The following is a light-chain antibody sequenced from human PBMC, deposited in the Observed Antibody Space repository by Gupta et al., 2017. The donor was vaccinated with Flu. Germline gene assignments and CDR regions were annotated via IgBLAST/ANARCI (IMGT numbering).Light chain of an antibody. CDR2: DAS. CDR1: QSINNY. V-gene: IGKV3-11*01. Sequence: EAVFTQSPGTLSLSPGERATLSCRASQSINNYIAWYQQKPGQAPRLLIYDASNRAAGTPPRFSGSGSGTDFTLTISSLEPEDSAIYYCHQRSNWQTFGQGTKVEIK. J-gene: IGKJ1*01. CDR3: HQRSNWQT.